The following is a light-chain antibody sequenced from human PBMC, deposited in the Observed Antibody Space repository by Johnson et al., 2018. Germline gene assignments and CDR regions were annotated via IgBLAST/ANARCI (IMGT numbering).Light chain of an antibody. CDR1: SSNIGNNY. CDR3: GTWDSSLILEKF. V-gene: IGLV1-51*02. Sequence: QSVLTQPPSVSAAPGQKVTISCSGSSSNIGNNYVSWYQQLPGTAPKLLIYENNKRPSGIPDRFSGSKSGTSATLGITGLQTGDEADYYCGTWDSSLILEKFFGPGTKVTVL. CDR2: ENN. J-gene: IGLJ1*01.